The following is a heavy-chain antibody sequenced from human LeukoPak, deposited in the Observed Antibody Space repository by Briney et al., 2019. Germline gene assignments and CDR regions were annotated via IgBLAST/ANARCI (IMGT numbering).Heavy chain of an antibody. J-gene: IGHJ4*02. D-gene: IGHD4-23*01. Sequence: ASVKVSCKASGYSFTGYYIHWVRQAPGQGLEWMGWLNPSSGGSHYAQKFQVRVTMTRGTSISTAYMELSRLTSDDTAVYYCARGTPADYWGQGTLLTVSS. CDR3: ARGTPADY. V-gene: IGHV1-2*02. CDR1: GYSFTGYY. CDR2: LNPSSGGS.